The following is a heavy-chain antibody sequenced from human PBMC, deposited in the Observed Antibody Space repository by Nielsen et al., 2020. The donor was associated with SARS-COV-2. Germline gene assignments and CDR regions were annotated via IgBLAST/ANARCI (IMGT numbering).Heavy chain of an antibody. CDR2: ISSSSSYI. D-gene: IGHD6-13*01. J-gene: IGHJ4*02. Sequence: GVLKISCAASGFTFSSYSMNWVRQAPGKGLEWVSSISSSSSYIYYADSVKGRFTISRDKVKNSLYLQMNSLRAEDTAVYYCARDGISSRSNGGYWGQGTLVTVSS. CDR1: GFTFSSYS. CDR3: ARDGISSRSNGGY. V-gene: IGHV3-21*01.